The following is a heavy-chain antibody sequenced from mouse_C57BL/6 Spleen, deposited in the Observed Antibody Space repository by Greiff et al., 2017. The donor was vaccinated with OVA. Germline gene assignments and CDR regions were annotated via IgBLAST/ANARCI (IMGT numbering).Heavy chain of an antibody. CDR2: IYPGDGDT. J-gene: IGHJ2*01. D-gene: IGHD3-3*01. CDR1: GYAFSSSW. Sequence: QVQLQQSGPELVKPGASVKISCKASGYAFSSSWMNWVKQRPGKGLEWIGRIYPGDGDTNYNGKFKGKATLTADISSSTAYMQLSSLTSEDSAVYFCASGGPDYWGQGTTLTVSS. V-gene: IGHV1-82*01. CDR3: ASGGPDY.